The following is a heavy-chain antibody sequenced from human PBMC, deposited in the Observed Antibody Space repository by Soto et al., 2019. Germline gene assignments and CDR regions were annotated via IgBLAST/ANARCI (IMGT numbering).Heavy chain of an antibody. CDR1: GFTFSSYA. CDR3: AKEIAVAGTGLENFDY. Sequence: GGSLRLSCAASGFTFSSYAMSWVRQAPGKGLEWVSAISGSGGSTYYADSVKGRFTISRDNSKNTLYLQMNSLRAEDTAVYYCAKEIAVAGTGLENFDYWGQGTLVTVSS. J-gene: IGHJ4*02. D-gene: IGHD6-19*01. CDR2: ISGSGGST. V-gene: IGHV3-23*01.